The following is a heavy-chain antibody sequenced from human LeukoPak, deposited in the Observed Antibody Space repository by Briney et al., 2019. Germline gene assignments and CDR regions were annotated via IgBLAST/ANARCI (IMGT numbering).Heavy chain of an antibody. J-gene: IGHJ4*02. CDR3: ARGDSNSWLTRF. Sequence: GGSLRLSCAASGFTFSSYPMSWVRQAPGKGLEWVSAISGSGGSAYYADSVKGRFTISRDNSKNRLYLQMNSLRAEDTAVYYCARGDSNSWLTRFWGQGTLVTVSS. D-gene: IGHD6-13*01. V-gene: IGHV3-23*01. CDR1: GFTFSSYP. CDR2: ISGSGGSA.